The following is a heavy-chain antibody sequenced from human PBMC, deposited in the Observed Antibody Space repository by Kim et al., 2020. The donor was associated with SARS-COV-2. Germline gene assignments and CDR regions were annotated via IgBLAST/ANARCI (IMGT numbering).Heavy chain of an antibody. D-gene: IGHD3-10*01. CDR3: ARTSSGEHYGSGSYYSDN. CDR1: GGSISSGGYY. V-gene: IGHV4-31*03. J-gene: IGHJ4*02. CDR2: IYYSGST. Sequence: SETLSLTCTVSGGSISSGGYYWSWIRQHPGKGLEWIGYIYYSGSTYYNPSLKSRVTISVDTSKNQFSLKLSSVTAADTAVYYCARTSSGEHYGSGSYYSDNWGQRNLVTVSS.